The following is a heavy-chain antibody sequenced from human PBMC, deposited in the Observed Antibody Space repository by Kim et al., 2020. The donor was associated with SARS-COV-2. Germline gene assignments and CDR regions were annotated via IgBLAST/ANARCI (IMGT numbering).Heavy chain of an antibody. J-gene: IGHJ4*02. CDR3: AKAPGYGDFPEY. CDR2: ISGDGDTT. CDR1: GFIFDDYA. D-gene: IGHD4-17*01. Sequence: GGSLRLSCAASGFIFDDYALLWVRQVPGQGLEWVSLISGDGDTTYYADAVRGRFTISRDSGKSSLYLQMNSLKTEDSALYYCAKAPGYGDFPEYWGQGTL. V-gene: IGHV3-43*02.